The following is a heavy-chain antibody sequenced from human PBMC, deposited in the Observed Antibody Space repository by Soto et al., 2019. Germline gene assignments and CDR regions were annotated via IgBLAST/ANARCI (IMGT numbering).Heavy chain of an antibody. Sequence: LSLTCAVSGGSVGSSGYSWGWIGQPPGKGLEWIGYSYHSVTYYNPSLKSRVTISVDRPQNQFSLKLSSVTAADTAVYYCVRQGIGVLHGLVDVWGQGTTVTVSS. V-gene: IGHV4-30-2*01. CDR3: VRQGIGVLHGLVDV. CDR1: GGSVGSSGYS. D-gene: IGHD1-26*01. CDR2: SYHSVT. J-gene: IGHJ6*02.